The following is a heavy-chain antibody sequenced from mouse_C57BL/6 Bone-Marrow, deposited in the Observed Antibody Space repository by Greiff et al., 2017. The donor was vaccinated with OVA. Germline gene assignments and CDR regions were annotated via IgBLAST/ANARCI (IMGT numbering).Heavy chain of an antibody. D-gene: IGHD1-1*01. V-gene: IGHV1-55*01. CDR1: GYTFTSYW. CDR2: IYPGSSST. J-gene: IGHJ4*01. Sequence: QVQLQQPGAELVKPGASVKMSCKASGYTFTSYWITWVKQRPGQGLEWLGDIYPGSSSTNYNEKFTSKATLTVDTSSSTAYMQLSRLTSEDSAVYYCATLYNYGSNYAMDYWGQGTSVTVSS. CDR3: ATLYNYGSNYAMDY.